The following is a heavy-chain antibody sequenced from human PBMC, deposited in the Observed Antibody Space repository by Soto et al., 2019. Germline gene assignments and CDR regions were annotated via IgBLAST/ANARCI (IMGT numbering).Heavy chain of an antibody. V-gene: IGHV4-59*01. Sequence: SETLSLTCSVSGDSMNNYYWSWIRQPPGQGLEYIGYVYSSGGTSYNPSLRSRLTIYQDTSKTQFSLTLTSVTAADTAVYYCARGYTSNWFRLDSWGQGILVTVSS. CDR3: ARGYTSNWFRLDS. J-gene: IGHJ4*02. CDR2: VYSSGGT. CDR1: GDSMNNYY. D-gene: IGHD6-13*01.